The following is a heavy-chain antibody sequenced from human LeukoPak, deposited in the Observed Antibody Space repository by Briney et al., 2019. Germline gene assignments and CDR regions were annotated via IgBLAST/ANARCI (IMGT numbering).Heavy chain of an antibody. CDR2: INHSGST. CDR1: GGSFSGYY. V-gene: IGHV4-34*01. J-gene: IGHJ3*02. Sequence: SETLSLTCAVYGGSFSGYYWSWIRQPPGKGLEWIGEINHSGSTNYNPSLKSRVTISVDTSKNQFSLKLSSVTAADTAVYYCARDEGRGQAFDIWGQGTMVTVSS. CDR3: ARDEGRGQAFDI. D-gene: IGHD3-10*01.